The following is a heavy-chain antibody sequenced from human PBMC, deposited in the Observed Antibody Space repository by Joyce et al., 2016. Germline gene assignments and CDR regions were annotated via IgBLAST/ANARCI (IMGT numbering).Heavy chain of an antibody. CDR2: IFYSGDT. J-gene: IGHJ5*02. V-gene: IGHV4-30-4*01. CDR3: ARANVNTAMSSDL. D-gene: IGHD5-18*01. CDR1: GGSISNGDYY. Sequence: QVQLQESGPGLLTPSQTLSLTCTVSGGSISNGDYYWRWIRQSPGRGREWIGDIFYSGDTYYNPSLKTRISISVDRSNDQFSLAVNYVTAADTAVYYCARANVNTAMSSDLWGQGTLVSVSS.